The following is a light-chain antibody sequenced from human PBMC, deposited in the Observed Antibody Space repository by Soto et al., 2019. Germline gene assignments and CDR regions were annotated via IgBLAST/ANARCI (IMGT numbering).Light chain of an antibody. CDR1: QSVSSY. J-gene: IGKJ5*01. Sequence: EIVLTQSPATLSLSPGERATHSCRVSQSVSSYLAWYQQKPGQAPRLLIYDASNRATGIPARFSGSGSGTDFTLTISSLEPEDFAVYYCQQRSNWPPEITFGQGTRLEIK. CDR3: QQRSNWPPEIT. CDR2: DAS. V-gene: IGKV3-11*01.